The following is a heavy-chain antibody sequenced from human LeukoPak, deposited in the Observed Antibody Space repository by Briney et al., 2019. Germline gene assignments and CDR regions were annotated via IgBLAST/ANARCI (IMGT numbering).Heavy chain of an antibody. CDR2: IYYSGRT. D-gene: IGHD3-22*01. Sequence: PSETLSLTCSVSGDSVSRSDSYWDWIRQPPGKGLEWLVTIYYSGRTYYSPSLNSRDTLSVDTSSNQVSLHLRSVPAADTAVDCCARRRYYDGSGYLEWGQGTLLSVSS. CDR3: ARRRYYDGSGYLE. V-gene: IGHV4-39*01. J-gene: IGHJ1*01. CDR1: GDSVSRSDSY.